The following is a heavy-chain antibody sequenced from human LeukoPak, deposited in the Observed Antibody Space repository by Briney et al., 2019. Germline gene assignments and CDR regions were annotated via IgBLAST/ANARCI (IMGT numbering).Heavy chain of an antibody. Sequence: ASVKVSCKVSGYTLTELSMHWVRQAPGKGLEWMGGFDPEDGETTYAQKFQGRVTMTEDTSTDTAYMELSSLRPEDTAVYYCATRVANYYYGMDVWDKGTTVTVSS. D-gene: IGHD2-21*01. J-gene: IGHJ6*04. CDR1: GYTLTELS. V-gene: IGHV1-24*01. CDR2: FDPEDGET. CDR3: ATRVANYYYGMDV.